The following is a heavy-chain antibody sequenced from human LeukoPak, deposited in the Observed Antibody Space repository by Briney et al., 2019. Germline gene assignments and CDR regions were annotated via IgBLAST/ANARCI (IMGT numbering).Heavy chain of an antibody. CDR3: ARLLDAFDI. V-gene: IGHV4-34*01. J-gene: IGHJ3*02. CDR2: INHSGST. CDR1: GGSFSGYY. Sequence: PSETLSLTCAVYGGSFSGYYWSWIRQPPGKGLEWIGEINHSGSTNYNPSLKSRVTISIDTSKSQFSLKLSSLTAADTAVYYCARLLDAFDIWGQGTVVTVSS.